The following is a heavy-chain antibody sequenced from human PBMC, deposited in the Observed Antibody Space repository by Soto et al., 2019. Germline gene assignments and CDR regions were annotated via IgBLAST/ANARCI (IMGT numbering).Heavy chain of an antibody. CDR2: MSYDGNNK. D-gene: IGHD4-17*01. CDR3: AKDALTKVTHYFDF. Sequence: GGALRLSCAASGFNFSSYGMHWVRQAPGKGLEGVAVMSYDGNNKYYADSVKGRFTIFRDNSKDTLYLQMNSLRAEDTAVYYCAKDALTKVTHYFDFWGLGTSLTVSS. J-gene: IGHJ4*02. V-gene: IGHV3-30*18. CDR1: GFNFSSYG.